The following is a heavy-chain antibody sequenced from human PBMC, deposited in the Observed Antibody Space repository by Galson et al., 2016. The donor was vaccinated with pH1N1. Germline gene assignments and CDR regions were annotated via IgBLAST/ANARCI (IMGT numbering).Heavy chain of an antibody. Sequence: PALVKPTQTLTLTCTFSGFSLSTTGMRVSWIRQPPGKALEWLARIDWDDSKFYSTSLKTRVTISKDTSKNQVVLEMTNMDPVDTATYYCARRRRMAAVGTSGYFYNSMDVCGQGTTVTVSS. CDR3: ARRRRMAAVGTSGYFYNSMDV. J-gene: IGHJ6*02. CDR2: IDWDDSK. CDR1: GFSLSTTGMR. D-gene: IGHD6-13*01. V-gene: IGHV2-70*04.